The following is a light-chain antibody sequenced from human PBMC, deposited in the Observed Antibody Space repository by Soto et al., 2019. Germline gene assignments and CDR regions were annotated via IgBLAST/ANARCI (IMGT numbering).Light chain of an antibody. CDR1: QGIDNW. J-gene: IGKJ5*01. CDR3: HQGYSYSLT. Sequence: DIQMTQSPSSVSASVGDRVTITCRASQGIDNWLAWYQQKPGKALKLLIYAASSLQSGAPSRVSASRSATAFTLTSSTLHLEDFAPDSCHQGYSYSLTYGQGTRL. CDR2: AAS. V-gene: IGKV1-12*01.